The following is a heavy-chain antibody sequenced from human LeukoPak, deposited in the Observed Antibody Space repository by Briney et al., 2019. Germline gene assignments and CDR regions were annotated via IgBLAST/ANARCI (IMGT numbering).Heavy chain of an antibody. CDR3: ARRRRSCPNDY. J-gene: IGHJ4*02. D-gene: IGHD3-10*01. CDR1: GGSFSGYY. Sequence: SETLSLTCAVYGGSFSGYYWSWIRQPPGKGLEWIGEINHSGSTNYNPSLKSRVTISVDTSKNQFSLKLSSVTAADTAVYYCARRRRSCPNDYWGQGTLVTVSS. V-gene: IGHV4-34*01. CDR2: INHSGST.